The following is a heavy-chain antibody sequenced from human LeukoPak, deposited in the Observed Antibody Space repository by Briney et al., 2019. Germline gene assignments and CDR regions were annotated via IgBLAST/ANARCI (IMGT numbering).Heavy chain of an antibody. CDR2: IYYSGST. D-gene: IGHD1-26*01. CDR3: ARLAVGARPFDY. J-gene: IGHJ4*02. V-gene: IGHV4-39*07. CDR1: GGSISSSSYY. Sequence: SETLSLTCTVSGGSISSSSYYWGWIRQPPGKGLEWIGSIYYSGSTNYNPSLKSRVTISVDTSKNQFSLKLSSVTAADTAVYYCARLAVGARPFDYWGQGTLVTVSS.